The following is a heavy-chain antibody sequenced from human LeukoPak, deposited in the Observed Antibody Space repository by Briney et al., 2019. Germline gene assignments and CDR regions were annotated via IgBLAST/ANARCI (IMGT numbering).Heavy chain of an antibody. V-gene: IGHV3-21*01. Sequence: GGSLRLYCAASGFTFSSYSMNWVRQAPGKGLEWVSSISSSSSYIYYADSVKGRFTISRYNAKNSLYLQMNSLRGEDTAVYYCAREGVTDYYDSSGYSDYWGQGTLVTVSS. CDR2: ISSSSSYI. D-gene: IGHD3-22*01. CDR1: GFTFSSYS. J-gene: IGHJ4*02. CDR3: AREGVTDYYDSSGYSDY.